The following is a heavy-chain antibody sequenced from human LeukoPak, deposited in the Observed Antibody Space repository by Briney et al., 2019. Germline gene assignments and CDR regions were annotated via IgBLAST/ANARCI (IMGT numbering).Heavy chain of an antibody. D-gene: IGHD2-21*01. CDR3: AKFSSLWSPACYLADS. V-gene: IGHV3-30*02. CDR2: IRYDGRNK. Sequence: PGGSLRLSCEASGFTFSSYGMHWVRQAPGKGLEWVAFIRYDGRNKYYGDSVKGRFTISRDNSENTLYLQMNSLTIEDTAVYYCAKFSSLWSPACYLADSWGQGTLVSVSS. CDR1: GFTFSSYG. J-gene: IGHJ5*01.